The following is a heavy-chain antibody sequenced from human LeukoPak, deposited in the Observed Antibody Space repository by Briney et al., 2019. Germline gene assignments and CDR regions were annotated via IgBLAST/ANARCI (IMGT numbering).Heavy chain of an antibody. CDR3: AKKGSGYYFDY. Sequence: PGGSLRLSCAASGFTFSSYAMHWVRQAPGKGLEWVAVISYDGSNKYYADSVKGRFIISRDNSWNTLYLQMNSLRAEDTAVYYCAKKGSGYYFDYWGQGTLVTVSS. J-gene: IGHJ4*02. D-gene: IGHD3-22*01. V-gene: IGHV3-30*04. CDR2: ISYDGSNK. CDR1: GFTFSSYA.